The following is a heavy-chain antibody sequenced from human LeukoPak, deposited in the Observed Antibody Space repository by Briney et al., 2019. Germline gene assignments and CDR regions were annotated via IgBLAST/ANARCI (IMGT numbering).Heavy chain of an antibody. V-gene: IGHV3-48*04. J-gene: IGHJ4*02. CDR1: GLTFSNYW. D-gene: IGHD3-16*01. CDR3: ARDTPRIEGVDY. CDR2: ISSSGSTI. Sequence: PGGSLRLSCAASGLTFSNYWMDWVRQAPGKGLEWVSYISSSGSTIYYADSVKGRFTISRDNAKNSLYLQMNSLRAEDTAVYYCARDTPRIEGVDYWGQGTLVTVSS.